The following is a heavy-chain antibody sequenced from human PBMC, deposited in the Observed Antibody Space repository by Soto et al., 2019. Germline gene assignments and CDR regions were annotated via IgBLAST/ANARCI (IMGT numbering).Heavy chain of an antibody. Sequence: ASVKVSCKASGYTFTSYAMNWVRQAPGQGLEWMGWINTNTGNPTYAQGFTGRFVFSLDNSVSTAYLQICSLKAEDTAVYYCARDLGITIFGVVPRGWFDPWGQGTLVTVSS. CDR1: GYTFTSYA. V-gene: IGHV7-4-1*01. CDR2: INTNTGNP. D-gene: IGHD3-3*01. CDR3: ARDLGITIFGVVPRGWFDP. J-gene: IGHJ5*02.